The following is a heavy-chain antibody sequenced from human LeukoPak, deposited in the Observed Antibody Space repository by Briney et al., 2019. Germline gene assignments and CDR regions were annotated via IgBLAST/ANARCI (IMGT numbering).Heavy chain of an antibody. J-gene: IGHJ4*02. CDR2: IYYSGST. D-gene: IGHD3-22*01. Sequence: SETLSLTCTVSGGSISSSSYYWGWIRQPPGKGLEWIGSIYYSGSTNYNPSLKGRVTISVDTSKNQFSLKLSSVTAADTAVYYCARLDYYDSSGYFSPYDYFDYWGQGTLVTVSS. CDR1: GGSISSSSYY. CDR3: ARLDYYDSSGYFSPYDYFDY. V-gene: IGHV4-39*07.